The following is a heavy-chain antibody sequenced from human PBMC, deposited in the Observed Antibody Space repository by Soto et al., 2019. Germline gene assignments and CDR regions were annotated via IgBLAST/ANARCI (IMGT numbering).Heavy chain of an antibody. D-gene: IGHD6-13*01. Sequence: EVQLLESGGGLVQPGGSLRLSCAASGFTFSSYAMSWVRQAPGKGLEWVSAISGSGGSTYYADSVKGRFTISRDNSKNTLYLQLNRPRAEDTAGYYCAKVIAAAGTGSWFDPWGQGTLVTVSS. CDR1: GFTFSSYA. J-gene: IGHJ5*02. CDR2: ISGSGGST. CDR3: AKVIAAAGTGSWFDP. V-gene: IGHV3-23*01.